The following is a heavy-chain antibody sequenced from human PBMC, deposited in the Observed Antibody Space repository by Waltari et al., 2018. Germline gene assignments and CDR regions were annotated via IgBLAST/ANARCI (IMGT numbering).Heavy chain of an antibody. CDR1: GFTFSSYA. D-gene: IGHD3-22*01. Sequence: EVQLLESGGGLVQPGGSLRLSCAASGFTFSSYAMSWVRQAPGKGLEWVSAISGRGGSTYYADSVKGRFTISRDNSKNTLYLQMNSLRAEDTAVYYCAKDHYYDSSGYYSLFDYWGQGTLVTVSS. J-gene: IGHJ4*02. V-gene: IGHV3-23*01. CDR2: ISGRGGST. CDR3: AKDHYYDSSGYYSLFDY.